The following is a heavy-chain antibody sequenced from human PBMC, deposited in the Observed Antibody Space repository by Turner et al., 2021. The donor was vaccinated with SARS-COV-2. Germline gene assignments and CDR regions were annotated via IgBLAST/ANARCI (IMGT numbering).Heavy chain of an antibody. J-gene: IGHJ3*02. Sequence: QVQLVQSGDEVKKPGSSVKVSCKDSGGTFSIYAISWVRQAPGQGLEWMGGISPIVGTANYAQKFQGRVTITADESTSTAYMELSSLRSEDTAVYYCARNPYCGGDCYGAFDIWGQGTMVTVSS. CDR1: GGTFSIYA. CDR3: ARNPYCGGDCYGAFDI. CDR2: ISPIVGTA. D-gene: IGHD2-21*02. V-gene: IGHV1-69*01.